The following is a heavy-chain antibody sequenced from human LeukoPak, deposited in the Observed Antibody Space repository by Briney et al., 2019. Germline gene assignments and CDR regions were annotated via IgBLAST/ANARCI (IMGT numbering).Heavy chain of an antibody. V-gene: IGHV3-30*02. D-gene: IGHD4-17*01. Sequence: GGSLRLSCAASGFTFSSYGMHWVRQAPGKGLEWVAFIRYDGSNKYYADSVKGRFTISRDNSKNTLYLQMNSLRAEDTAVYYCARGRTRGYGDYPDAFDIWGQGTMVTVSS. CDR2: IRYDGSNK. CDR1: GFTFSSYG. CDR3: ARGRTRGYGDYPDAFDI. J-gene: IGHJ3*02.